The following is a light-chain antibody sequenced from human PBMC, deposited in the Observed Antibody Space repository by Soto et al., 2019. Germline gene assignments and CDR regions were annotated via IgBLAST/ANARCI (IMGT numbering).Light chain of an antibody. V-gene: IGKV3-15*01. J-gene: IGKJ1*01. CDR3: QHYDIWPPWT. CDR2: DAS. CDR1: QSVSGS. Sequence: ETMMTQSPDTLSVSLGERATLSCRASQSVSGSLAWYQQRPGQAPRLLIYDASTRATGVPARFSGSGSGTEFTLTISSLQSEDFAVYYCQHYDIWPPWTFGQGTKVDIK.